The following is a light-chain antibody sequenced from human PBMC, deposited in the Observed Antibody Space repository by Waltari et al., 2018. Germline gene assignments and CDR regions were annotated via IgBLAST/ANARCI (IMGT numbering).Light chain of an antibody. V-gene: IGLV1-47*02. Sequence: QSVLTQPPSASGTPVKRGTISCSGSRSNIGSNYVNCYQHLPGTAPKPPIYSNNQWPSGVPDRFSGSKSGTSASLAISGLRSEDEADYYCAAWDDSLSGVVFGGGTKLTVL. J-gene: IGLJ2*01. CDR2: SNN. CDR3: AAWDDSLSGVV. CDR1: RSNIGSNY.